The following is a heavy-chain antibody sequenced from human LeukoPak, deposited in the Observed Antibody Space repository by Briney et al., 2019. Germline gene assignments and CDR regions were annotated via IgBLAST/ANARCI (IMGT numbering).Heavy chain of an antibody. CDR3: AKDPVVGLVDNYYMDV. J-gene: IGHJ6*03. V-gene: IGHV3-23*01. D-gene: IGHD3/OR15-3a*01. CDR2: ISGSGTNT. CDR1: GFTFSSYA. Sequence: PGGSLRLSCAASGFTFSSYAMSWVRQAPGKGLEWVSVISGSGTNTYYADSVKGRFTISRDNSKNTLYLQMNSLRAEDTAVYYCAKDPVVGLVDNYYMDVWGKGTTVTISS.